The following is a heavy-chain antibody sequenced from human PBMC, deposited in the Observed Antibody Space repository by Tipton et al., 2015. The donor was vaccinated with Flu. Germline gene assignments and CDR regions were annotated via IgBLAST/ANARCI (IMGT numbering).Heavy chain of an antibody. CDR2: IYYSGST. J-gene: IGHJ3*02. D-gene: IGHD1-26*01. CDR3: ARRRRDRSGSDAFDI. CDR1: GGSISSYY. Sequence: TLSLTCTVPGGSISSYYWSWIRQPPGKGLEWIGYIYYSGSTNYNPSLKSRVTISVDTSKNQFSLKLSSVTAADTAVYYCARRRRDRSGSDAFDIWGQGTMVTVSS. V-gene: IGHV4-59*08.